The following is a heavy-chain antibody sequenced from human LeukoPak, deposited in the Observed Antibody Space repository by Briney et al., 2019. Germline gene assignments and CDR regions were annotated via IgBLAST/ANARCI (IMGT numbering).Heavy chain of an antibody. CDR3: ARGRGTIFGVGLRFDP. CDR2: INHSGST. CDR1: GGSFSGYY. V-gene: IGHV4-34*01. D-gene: IGHD3-3*01. J-gene: IGHJ5*02. Sequence: SETLSLTCAVYGGSFSGYYWSWLRQPPGKGLEWVGEINHSGSTNYNPSLKSRVTISVDTSKNQFSLKLSSVTAADTAVYYCARGRGTIFGVGLRFDPWGQGTLVTVSS.